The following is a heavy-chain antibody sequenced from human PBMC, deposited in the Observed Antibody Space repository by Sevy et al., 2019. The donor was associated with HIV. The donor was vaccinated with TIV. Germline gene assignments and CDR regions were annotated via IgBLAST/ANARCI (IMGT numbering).Heavy chain of an antibody. V-gene: IGHV3-7*01. J-gene: IGHJ3*02. Sequence: GGSLRLSCAASGFTFSTYWMNWVRQAPGKGLEWVAKIKQDGSGKNYVDSLKGRVTISRDNARKSLFLELNSMKVEDTAVYYCATDLFSSSYADVIDIWGQGTMVTVSS. CDR3: ATDLFSSSYADVIDI. D-gene: IGHD6-6*01. CDR1: GFTFSTYW. CDR2: IKQDGSGK.